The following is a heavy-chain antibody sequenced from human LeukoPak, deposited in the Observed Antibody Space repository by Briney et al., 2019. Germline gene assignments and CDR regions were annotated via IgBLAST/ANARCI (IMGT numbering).Heavy chain of an antibody. V-gene: IGHV3-11*04. CDR3: AKDVLGFLNWFDP. J-gene: IGHJ5*02. D-gene: IGHD3-16*01. Sequence: GGSLRLSCAASGFTFSDYYMSWIRQAPGKGLEWLSYISKNGKTIYYADSVKGRFTISRDNSKNTLYLQMNSLRAEDTAVYYCAKDVLGFLNWFDPWGQGTLVTVSS. CDR1: GFTFSDYY. CDR2: ISKNGKTI.